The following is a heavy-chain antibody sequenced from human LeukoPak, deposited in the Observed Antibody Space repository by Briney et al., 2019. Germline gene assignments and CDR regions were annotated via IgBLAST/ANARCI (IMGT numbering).Heavy chain of an antibody. Sequence: ASVKVSCKASGGTFSSYAISWVRQAPGQGLEWMGGIIPIFGTANYAQKFQGRVTITADKSTSTAYMELRSLTSDDTAVYYRARDGPDYGDYINFDYWGQGTLVTVSS. CDR1: GGTFSSYA. D-gene: IGHD4-17*01. J-gene: IGHJ4*02. CDR3: ARDGPDYGDYINFDY. CDR2: IIPIFGTA. V-gene: IGHV1-69*06.